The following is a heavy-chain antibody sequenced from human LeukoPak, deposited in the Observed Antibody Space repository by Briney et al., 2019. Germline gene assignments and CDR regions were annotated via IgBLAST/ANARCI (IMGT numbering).Heavy chain of an antibody. J-gene: IGHJ6*03. Sequence: SETLSLTCTVSGGSISSYYWSWIRQPAGKGLEWIGRIYTSGSTNYNPSLKSRVTISVDTSKNQFSLKLSSVTAADTAVYYCARRGITMVRGARHYYMDVWGKGTTVTVSS. CDR1: GGSISSYY. CDR2: IYTSGST. CDR3: ARRGITMVRGARHYYMDV. V-gene: IGHV4-4*07. D-gene: IGHD3-10*01.